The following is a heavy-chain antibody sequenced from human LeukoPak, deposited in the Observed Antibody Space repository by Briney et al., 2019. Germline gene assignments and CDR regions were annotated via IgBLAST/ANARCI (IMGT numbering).Heavy chain of an antibody. CDR3: ARGNYFDY. Sequence: PGGSLRLSCAASGFTVSSNYMSWVRHAPGKGLEWVSVIYTGGSTYYAGSVKGRFTISRDKSKNPLYLQMNSLRADDTAVYYCARGNYFDYWGRGTLVTVSS. V-gene: IGHV3-53*01. CDR1: GFTVSSNY. J-gene: IGHJ4*02. CDR2: IYTGGST.